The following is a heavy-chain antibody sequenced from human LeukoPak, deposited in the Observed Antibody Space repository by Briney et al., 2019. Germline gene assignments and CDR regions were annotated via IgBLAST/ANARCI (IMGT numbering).Heavy chain of an antibody. Sequence: GASVKVSCKASGYTFTSYDINWVRQATGQGLEWMGWMNPNSGNTGYAQKFQGRVTITRNTSISTAYMELSSLRSEDTAVYYCARGMKAPMYSSSWYVRYYYYYMDVWGKGTTVTVSS. V-gene: IGHV1-8*03. CDR2: MNPNSGNT. J-gene: IGHJ6*03. D-gene: IGHD6-13*01. CDR1: GYTFTSYD. CDR3: ARGMKAPMYSSSWYVRYYYYYMDV.